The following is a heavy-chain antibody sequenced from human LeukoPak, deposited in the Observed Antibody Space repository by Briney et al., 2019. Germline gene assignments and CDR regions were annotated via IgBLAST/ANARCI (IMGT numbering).Heavy chain of an antibody. CDR1: GYTFSDYY. Sequence: GASVKVSCEASGYTFSDYYIHRVRQAHGQGLQCMAWINSKTGGTNYAQNFQGRVTVSRETSISTAYLELSGLMSDDTAVYYCARSDSPRYYYYYYMDVWGKGTMVTVSS. CDR2: INSKTGGT. D-gene: IGHD2-21*01. CDR3: ARSDSPRYYYYYYMDV. J-gene: IGHJ6*03. V-gene: IGHV1-2*02.